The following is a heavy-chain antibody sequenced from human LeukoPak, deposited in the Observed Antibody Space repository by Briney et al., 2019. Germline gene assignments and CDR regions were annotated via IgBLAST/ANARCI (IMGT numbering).Heavy chain of an antibody. D-gene: IGHD7-27*01. CDR3: AKETGDSWGYFEW. V-gene: IGHV3-23*01. CDR1: GFTFSSYA. CDR2: IINSGGGT. J-gene: IGHJ4*02. Sequence: GGSLRLSCAASGFTFSSYAMTWVRQAPGRGLEWVSSIINSGGGTYYADSVKGRFTISRDNSKNTLHLPMNSLRAEDTAVYYCAKETGDSWGYFEWWGQGALVTVSS.